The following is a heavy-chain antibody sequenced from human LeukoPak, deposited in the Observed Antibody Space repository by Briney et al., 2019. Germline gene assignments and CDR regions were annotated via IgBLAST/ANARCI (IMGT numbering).Heavy chain of an antibody. CDR2: IKQDGSEK. CDR1: GFTFSSYW. Sequence: GGSLRLSCAASGFTFSSYWMSWVRQAPGKGLEWVANIKQDGSEKYYVDSVKGRFTISRDNAKNSLYLQMNSLRAEDTAVYYCARTPSLYCSGGSCYDYWGQGTLVTVSS. D-gene: IGHD2-15*01. CDR3: ARTPSLYCSGGSCYDY. V-gene: IGHV3-7*01. J-gene: IGHJ4*02.